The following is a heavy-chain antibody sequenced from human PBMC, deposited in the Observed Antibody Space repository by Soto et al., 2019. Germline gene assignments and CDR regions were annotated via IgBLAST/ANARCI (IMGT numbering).Heavy chain of an antibody. V-gene: IGHV4-59*01. J-gene: IGHJ3*02. D-gene: IGHD4-17*01. CDR2: IYYSGST. Sequence: QVQLQESGPGLVKPSETLSLTCTVSGGSISSYYWSWIRQPPGKGLEWIGYIYYSGSTNYNPSLKXRVTISVATSKNLFSLELSSVTAAATAVYYCARRYGYAFDIWGQGTMVTVSS. CDR3: ARRYGYAFDI. CDR1: GGSISSYY.